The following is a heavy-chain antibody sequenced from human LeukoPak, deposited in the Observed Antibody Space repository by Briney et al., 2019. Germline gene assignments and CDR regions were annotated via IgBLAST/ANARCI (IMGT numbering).Heavy chain of an antibody. J-gene: IGHJ5*02. Sequence: PSETLSLTCAVYGGSLSGYYWSWIRQPPGKGLEWIGEINHSGSTNYNPSLKSRVTIPVDTSKNQFSLKLSSVTAADTAVYYCARGQVEWLRFGIYGPWGQGTLVTVSS. CDR1: GGSLSGYY. CDR2: INHSGST. V-gene: IGHV4-34*01. CDR3: ARGQVEWLRFGIYGP. D-gene: IGHD5-12*01.